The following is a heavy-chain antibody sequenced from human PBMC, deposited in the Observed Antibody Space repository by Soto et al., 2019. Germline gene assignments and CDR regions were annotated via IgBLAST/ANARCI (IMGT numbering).Heavy chain of an antibody. D-gene: IGHD2-15*01. CDR2: IIPIFGTA. V-gene: IGHV1-69*01. Sequence: QVQLVQSGAEVKKPGSSVKVSCKASGGTFSSYAISWVRQAPGQGLEWMGGIIPIFGTANYAQKFQGRVTITADESTSTAYMELSSLRSEDTAVYYCARYCSGDSCYGGAEYFQHWGQGTLVTVSS. CDR3: ARYCSGDSCYGGAEYFQH. J-gene: IGHJ1*01. CDR1: GGTFSSYA.